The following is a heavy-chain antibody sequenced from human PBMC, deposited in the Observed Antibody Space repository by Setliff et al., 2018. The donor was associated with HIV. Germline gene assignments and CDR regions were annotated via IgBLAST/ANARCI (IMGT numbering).Heavy chain of an antibody. D-gene: IGHD3-10*01. CDR2: ILFDGTYK. J-gene: IGHJ4*02. Sequence: GGSLRLSCAASGFTFSTYGMHWVRQAPGKGLEWVASILFDGTYKWYGDSVKGRFTISRDNTKNSLFLQMSGLRADDTAIYYCTRDPTPKELWFFSGYYSDYWGQGTLVTVSS. V-gene: IGHV3-30*02. CDR3: TRDPTPKELWFFSGYYSDY. CDR1: GFTFSTYG.